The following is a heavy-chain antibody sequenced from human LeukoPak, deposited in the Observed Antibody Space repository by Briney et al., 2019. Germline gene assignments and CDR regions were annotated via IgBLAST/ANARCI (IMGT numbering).Heavy chain of an antibody. CDR3: ARGHSYYYYYMDV. J-gene: IGHJ6*03. CDR1: GGSISNYY. CDR2: IYYSGST. V-gene: IGHV4-59*01. Sequence: SETLSLTCTVSGGSISNYYWSWIRQPPGKGLEWIGYIYYSGSTNYNPSLKSRVTISVDTSKNQFSLKLSSVTAADTAVYYCARGHSYYYYYMDVWGKGTTVTISS.